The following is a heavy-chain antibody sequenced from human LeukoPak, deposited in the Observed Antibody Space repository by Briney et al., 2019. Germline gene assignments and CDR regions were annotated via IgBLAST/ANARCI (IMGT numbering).Heavy chain of an antibody. CDR1: GFTFSSYA. V-gene: IGHV3-23*01. CDR3: AKFPNPGYSYGDYFDY. D-gene: IGHD5-18*01. J-gene: IGHJ4*02. CDR2: ISGSGGST. Sequence: GESLKISCAASGFTFSSYAMSWVRQAPGKGLEWVSAISGSGGSTYYADSVKGRFTISRDNSKNTLYLQMNSLRAEDTAVYYCAKFPNPGYSYGDYFDYWGQGTLVTVSS.